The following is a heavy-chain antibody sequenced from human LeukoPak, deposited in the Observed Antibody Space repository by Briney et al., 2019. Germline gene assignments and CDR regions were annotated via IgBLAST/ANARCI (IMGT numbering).Heavy chain of an antibody. CDR1: GGSISSSSYY. D-gene: IGHD3-22*01. V-gene: IGHV4-39*07. CDR2: IYYSGST. Sequence: TSETLSLTCTVSGGSISSSSYYWGWIRQPPGKGLEWIGSIYYSGSTYYNPSLKSRVTISIDTSKNQFSLKLSSVTAADTAVYYCARSLFGTYYYDSSGYCAFDIWGQGTMVTVSS. CDR3: ARSLFGTYYYDSSGYCAFDI. J-gene: IGHJ3*02.